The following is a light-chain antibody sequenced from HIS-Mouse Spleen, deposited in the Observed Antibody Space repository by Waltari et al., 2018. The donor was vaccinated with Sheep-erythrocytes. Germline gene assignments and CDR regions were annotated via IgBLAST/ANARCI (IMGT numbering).Light chain of an antibody. V-gene: IGLV2-23*01. Sequence: QSALTQPASVSGSPGQSITISCTGTSSDVGSYNLVSWYQQHPGKAPKRLIYEGSKRPSGFSNRCSGSKSGNTASLTISGLQAEDEADYYCCSYAGSSTPWVFGGGTKLTVL. CDR2: EGS. CDR3: CSYAGSSTPWV. CDR1: SSDVGSYNL. J-gene: IGLJ3*02.